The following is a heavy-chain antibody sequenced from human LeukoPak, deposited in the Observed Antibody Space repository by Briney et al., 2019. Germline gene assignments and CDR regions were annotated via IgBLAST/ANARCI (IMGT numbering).Heavy chain of an antibody. CDR2: IGAGGTFT. V-gene: IGHV3-23*01. J-gene: IGHJ3*02. D-gene: IGHD3-10*01. CDR1: GFTFSSYA. Sequence: GGSLRLSCTASGFTFSSYAMNWVRQAPGKGLEWVSGIGAGGTFTYYADSVKGRFTISRDNSRNTVNLQMNSLRAEDTAVYYCAKSYYYGSGSPRGAFDIWGQGTMVTVSS. CDR3: AKSYYYGSGSPRGAFDI.